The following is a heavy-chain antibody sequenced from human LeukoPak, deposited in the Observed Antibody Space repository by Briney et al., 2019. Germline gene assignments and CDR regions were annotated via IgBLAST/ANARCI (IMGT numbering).Heavy chain of an antibody. CDR1: GGTFSSYA. CDR3: ATSPTAMVRGVIDDAFDI. Sequence: ASVTVSCKASGGTFSSYAISWVRQAPGQGLEWMGGIIPIFGTANYAQKFQGRVTITAGESTSTAYMELSSLRSEDTAVYYCATSPTAMVRGVIDDAFDIWGQGTMVTVSS. CDR2: IIPIFGTA. J-gene: IGHJ3*02. D-gene: IGHD3-10*01. V-gene: IGHV1-69*01.